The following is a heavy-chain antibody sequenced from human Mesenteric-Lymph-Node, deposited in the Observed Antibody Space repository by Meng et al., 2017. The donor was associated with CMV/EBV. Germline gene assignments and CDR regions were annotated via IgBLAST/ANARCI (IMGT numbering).Heavy chain of an antibody. CDR1: GGSFSGYY. V-gene: IGHV4-34*01. CDR2: INHSGST. Sequence: QVELQPCGAGTLKPSAALSLACAVYGGSFSGYYWSWIRQPPGKGLEWIGEINHSGSTNYNPSLKSRVTISVDTSKNQFSLKLSSVTAADTAVYYCARHQRWLKSEGGFNYWGQGTLVTVAS. D-gene: IGHD4-23*01. CDR3: ARHQRWLKSEGGFNY. J-gene: IGHJ4*02.